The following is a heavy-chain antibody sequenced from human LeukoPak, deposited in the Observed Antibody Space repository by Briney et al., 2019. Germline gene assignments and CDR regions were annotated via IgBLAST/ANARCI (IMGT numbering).Heavy chain of an antibody. CDR2: ISSSSNYT. D-gene: IGHD1-20*01. CDR3: ARALYKWNYLGY. Sequence: GGSLRLSCAASGFTFSSYNTNWVRQAPGKGLEWVSSISSSSNYTYYADSVQGRFTISRDNAKNSLHLRMNSLRAEDTAVYYCARALYKWNYLGYWGQGTLVTVSS. J-gene: IGHJ4*02. CDR1: GFTFSSYN. V-gene: IGHV3-21*01.